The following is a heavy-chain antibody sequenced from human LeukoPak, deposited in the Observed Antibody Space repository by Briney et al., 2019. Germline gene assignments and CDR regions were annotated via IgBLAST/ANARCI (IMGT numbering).Heavy chain of an antibody. V-gene: IGHV3-30*02. CDR2: IRYDGSNK. D-gene: IGHD5-18*01. CDR1: GFTFSGSA. CDR3: AKDRRRGYSYGQYFDY. J-gene: IGHJ4*02. Sequence: TGGSLRLSCAASGFTFSGSAMHWVRQAPGKGLEWVAFIRYDGSNKYYADSVKGRFTISRDNSKNTLYLQMNSLRAEDTAVYYCAKDRRRGYSYGQYFDYWGQGTLVTVSS.